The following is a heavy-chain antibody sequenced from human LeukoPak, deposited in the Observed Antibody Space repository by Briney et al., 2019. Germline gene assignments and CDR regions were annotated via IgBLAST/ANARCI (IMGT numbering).Heavy chain of an antibody. Sequence: GGSLRLSCAASGFTFSSYSMNWVRQAPGKGLEWVSSISSSSSYIYYADSVKGRFTISRDNAKNSLYLQMNSLRAEDTAVSYCARARRGDCGGDCYPEGPFDYWGQGTLVTVSS. V-gene: IGHV3-21*01. CDR3: ARARRGDCGGDCYPEGPFDY. J-gene: IGHJ4*02. D-gene: IGHD2-21*02. CDR2: ISSSSSYI. CDR1: GFTFSSYS.